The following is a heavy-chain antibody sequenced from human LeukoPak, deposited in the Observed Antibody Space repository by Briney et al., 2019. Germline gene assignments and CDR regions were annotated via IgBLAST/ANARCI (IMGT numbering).Heavy chain of an antibody. CDR1: GGSFSGYY. V-gene: IGHV4-34*01. D-gene: IGHD5-18*01. J-gene: IGHJ4*02. Sequence: SETLSLTCAVYGGSFSGYYWSWIRQPPGKGLEWIGEINHSGSTNYNPSLKSRVTISVDTTKNQFSLKLRSVPAADTAVYYCASARLRSSYGLDYWGQGTLVTVSS. CDR2: INHSGST. CDR3: ASARLRSSYGLDY.